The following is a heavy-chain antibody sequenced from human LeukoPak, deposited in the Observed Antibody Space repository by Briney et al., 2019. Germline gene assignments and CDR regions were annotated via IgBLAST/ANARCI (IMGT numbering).Heavy chain of an antibody. CDR3: AREGAVLYGDPNYFDY. Sequence: GASVKVSCKASGYTFTGYYMHWVRQAPGQGLEWMGIINPSGGSTSYAQKFQGRVTMTRDTSTSTVYMELSSLRSEDTAVYYCAREGAVLYGDPNYFDYWGQGTLVTASS. J-gene: IGHJ4*02. V-gene: IGHV1-46*01. D-gene: IGHD4-17*01. CDR1: GYTFTGYY. CDR2: INPSGGST.